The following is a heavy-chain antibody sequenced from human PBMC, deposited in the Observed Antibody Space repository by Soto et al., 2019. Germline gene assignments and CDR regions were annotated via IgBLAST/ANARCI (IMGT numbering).Heavy chain of an antibody. V-gene: IGHV1-3*01. Sequence: QVQLVQSGAEVKKPGASVKVSCKASGYTFTTYPIHWVRQAPGQRLEWSGWINAGSGNTKYSQKFQGRGILSRDTCARTAYMEVSRLRSEDTAVYYCAIPSRLCVSEFGGCDFQHWGQGTLVTVSS. CDR1: GYTFTTYP. CDR3: AIPSRLCVSEFGGCDFQH. J-gene: IGHJ1*01. D-gene: IGHD2-21*01. CDR2: INAGSGNT.